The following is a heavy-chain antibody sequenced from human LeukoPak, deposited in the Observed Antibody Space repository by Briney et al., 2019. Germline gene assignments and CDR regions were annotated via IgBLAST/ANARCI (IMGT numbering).Heavy chain of an antibody. CDR2: IYYSGST. CDR3: ARGWIAARRYYYGMDV. V-gene: IGHV4-31*03. D-gene: IGHD6-6*01. CDR1: GGSISSGGYY. J-gene: IGHJ6*02. Sequence: SETLSLTCTVSGGSISSGGYYWSWIRQHPGKGLEWIGYIYYSGSTYYNPSLKSRVTISVDTSKDHFSLKLTSVTAADTAVYYCARGWIAARRYYYGMDVWGQGTTVTVSS.